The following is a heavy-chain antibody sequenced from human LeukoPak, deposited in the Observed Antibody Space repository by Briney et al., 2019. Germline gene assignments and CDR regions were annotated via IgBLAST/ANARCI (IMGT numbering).Heavy chain of an antibody. J-gene: IGHJ6*03. CDR3: ARDQSSYYDSGSYYTTRSNYYYYMDV. CDR1: GGSISSYY. Sequence: SETLSLTCTVSGGSISSYYWSWIRQPAGKGLEWIGRIYTSGSTNYNPSLKSRVTMSVDTSKNQFSLKLSSVTAADTAVYYCARDQSSYYDSGSYYTTRSNYYYYMDVWGKGTTVTVSS. V-gene: IGHV4-4*07. D-gene: IGHD3-10*01. CDR2: IYTSGST.